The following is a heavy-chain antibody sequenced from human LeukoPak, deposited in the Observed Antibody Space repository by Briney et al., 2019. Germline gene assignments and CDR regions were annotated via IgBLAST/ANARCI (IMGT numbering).Heavy chain of an antibody. Sequence: SETLSLTCTVSGGSISSYYWSWIRQPAGKGLEWIGRIYTSGSTNYNPSLKSRVTMSVDTSKNQFSLKLSSVTAADTAVYNCARAITMVRGVTIDLCMDVWGQGTTVTVSS. CDR3: ARAITMVRGVTIDLCMDV. CDR1: GGSISSYY. V-gene: IGHV4-4*07. J-gene: IGHJ6*02. D-gene: IGHD3-10*01. CDR2: IYTSGST.